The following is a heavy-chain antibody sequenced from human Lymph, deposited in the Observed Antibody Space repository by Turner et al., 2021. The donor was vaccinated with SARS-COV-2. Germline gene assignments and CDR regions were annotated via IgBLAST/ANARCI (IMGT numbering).Heavy chain of an antibody. J-gene: IGHJ6*02. CDR2: IYSAGST. CDR1: GLTVSSNY. CDR3: ARDLYYYGMDV. Sequence: EVQLVEFGGGLIQPGGSLRLSCAASGLTVSSNYMSWVRQAPGKGLEWVSLIYSAGSTYYADSVKGRFTISRDNSKNTLYLQMNSLRAEDTALYYCARDLYYYGMDVWGQGTTVTVSS. V-gene: IGHV3-53*01.